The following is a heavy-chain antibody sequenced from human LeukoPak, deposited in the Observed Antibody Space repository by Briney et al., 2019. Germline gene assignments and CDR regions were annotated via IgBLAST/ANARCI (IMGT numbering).Heavy chain of an antibody. V-gene: IGHV4-34*01. CDR3: ARYTGYYGSGSYRALDY. Sequence: PSETLSLTCAVYGGSFSGYYWSWIRQPPGKGLEWIGEINHSGSTNYNPSLKSRVTISVDTSKKQFSLTLSSVTAADTAVYYCARYTGYYGSGSYRALDYWGQGTLVTVSS. D-gene: IGHD3-10*01. CDR2: INHSGST. J-gene: IGHJ4*02. CDR1: GGSFSGYY.